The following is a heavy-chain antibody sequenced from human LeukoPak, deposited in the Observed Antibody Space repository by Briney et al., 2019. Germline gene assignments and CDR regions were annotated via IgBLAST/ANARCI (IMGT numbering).Heavy chain of an antibody. CDR1: GFTFSSYS. Sequence: GGSLRLSCAASGFTFSSYSMNWVRQAPGKGLEWVSYISSSSSTIYYADSVKGRFTISRDNAKNSLYLHMNSLRAEDTAVYYCASLMVRGVNNWFDPWGQGTLVTVSS. V-gene: IGHV3-48*04. CDR3: ASLMVRGVNNWFDP. J-gene: IGHJ5*02. D-gene: IGHD3-10*01. CDR2: ISSSSSTI.